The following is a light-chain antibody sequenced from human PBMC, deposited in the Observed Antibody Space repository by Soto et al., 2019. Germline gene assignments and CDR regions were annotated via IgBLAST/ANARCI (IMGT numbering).Light chain of an antibody. Sequence: EIVLTQSPGTLSLSPGERATLSCRASQSVSSSYLAWYQQKPGQAPRLLIYGASSRATGIPDRFSGSGSGTDFTLTISRLEPEDFAVYYCQQYGSRSWTVXQGTKVDSK. CDR1: QSVSSSY. CDR3: QQYGSRSWT. V-gene: IGKV3-20*01. CDR2: GAS. J-gene: IGKJ1*01.